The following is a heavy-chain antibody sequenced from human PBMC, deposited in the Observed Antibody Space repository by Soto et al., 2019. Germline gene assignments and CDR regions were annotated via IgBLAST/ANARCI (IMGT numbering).Heavy chain of an antibody. V-gene: IGHV1-18*01. J-gene: IGHJ4*02. Sequence: GASVKVSFKASGYTFSSYGISWVRQSPGQGLEWMGWISGYSGDTNYAQKFQGRVTMTTDTSTSTGYMELRSLRSDDTAVYYCARAYSSNYYNDYFDYWGQGTLVTVSS. CDR3: ARAYSSNYYNDYFDY. CDR1: GYTFSSYG. CDR2: ISGYSGDT. D-gene: IGHD6-13*01.